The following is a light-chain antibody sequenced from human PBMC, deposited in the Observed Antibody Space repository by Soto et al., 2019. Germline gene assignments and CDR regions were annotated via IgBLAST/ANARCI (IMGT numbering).Light chain of an antibody. CDR1: QSVSSN. CDR2: GAS. V-gene: IGKV3-15*01. CDR3: QQYFSWPYT. J-gene: IGKJ2*01. Sequence: EIVMTQSPATLSVSPGERATLSCRASQSVSSNLAWYQQTPGQAPMLLIYGASTRATGIPARFSGSGSVTDFTLTISSLQSEDFAVYYCQQYFSWPYTSGQGTKVEIK.